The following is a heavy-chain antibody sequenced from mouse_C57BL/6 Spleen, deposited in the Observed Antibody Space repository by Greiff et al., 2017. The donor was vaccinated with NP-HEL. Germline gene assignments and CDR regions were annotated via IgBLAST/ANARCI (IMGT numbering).Heavy chain of an antibody. CDR3: ARSWLRLPFYFDY. CDR2: ISSGSSTI. V-gene: IGHV5-17*01. J-gene: IGHJ2*01. CDR1: GFTFSDYG. D-gene: IGHD2-2*01. Sequence: DVKLVESGGGLVKPGGSLKLSCAASGFTFSDYGMHWVRQAPEKGLEWVAYISSGSSTIYYADTVKGRFTISRDNAKNTLFLQMTSLRSEDTAMYYCARSWLRLPFYFDYWGQGTTLTVSS.